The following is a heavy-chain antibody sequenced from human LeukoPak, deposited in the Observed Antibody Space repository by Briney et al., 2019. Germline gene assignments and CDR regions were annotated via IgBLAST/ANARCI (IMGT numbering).Heavy chain of an antibody. CDR1: GFTFSSYG. CDR2: IRYDGSNK. Sequence: GGSLRLSCAASGFTFSSYGMHWVRQAPGKGLEWVAFIRYDGSNKYYADSVKGRFTISRDNAKNSLYLQMNSLRAEDTAVYYCARTQAVAVKGAFDIWGQGTMVTVSS. D-gene: IGHD6-19*01. CDR3: ARTQAVAVKGAFDI. V-gene: IGHV3-30*02. J-gene: IGHJ3*02.